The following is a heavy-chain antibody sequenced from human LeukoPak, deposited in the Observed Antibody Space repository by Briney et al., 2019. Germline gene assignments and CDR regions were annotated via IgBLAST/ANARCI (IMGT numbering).Heavy chain of an antibody. CDR1: GFTFSTYA. D-gene: IGHD3-10*01. CDR2: ISGSGGST. V-gene: IGHV3-23*01. J-gene: IGHJ4*02. CDR3: AKDHDMARRYYYGSGSYSN. Sequence: PGGSLRLSCAVSGFTFSTYAMSWVRQAPGKGLDWVSGISGSGGSTYYADSLKGRFTISRDNSKNTLYLEMNSLRAEDTAVYYCAKDHDMARRYYYGSGSYSNWGQGTLVTVSS.